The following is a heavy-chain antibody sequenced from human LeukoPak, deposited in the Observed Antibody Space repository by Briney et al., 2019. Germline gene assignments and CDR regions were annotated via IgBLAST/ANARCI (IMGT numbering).Heavy chain of an antibody. CDR3: ARIVYYDSSGYYYEVVTPNTKKYYFDY. Sequence: SETLSLTCAVYGGSFSGYYWSWIRQPPGKGLEWIGEINHSGSTNYNPSLESRVTISVDTSKNQFSLKLSSVTAADTAVYYCARIVYYDSSGYYYEVVTPNTKKYYFDYWGQGTLVTVSS. D-gene: IGHD3-22*01. V-gene: IGHV4-34*01. J-gene: IGHJ4*02. CDR2: INHSGST. CDR1: GGSFSGYY.